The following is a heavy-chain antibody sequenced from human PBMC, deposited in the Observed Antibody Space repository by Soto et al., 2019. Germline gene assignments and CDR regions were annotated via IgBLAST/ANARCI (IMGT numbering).Heavy chain of an antibody. V-gene: IGHV1-46*01. Sequence: ASVKVSCKASGYTFTSYYMHWVRHAPGQGLEWMGIINPSGGSTSYAQKFQGRVTMTRDTSTSTVYMELSSLRSEDTAVYYCARDLQGEDIVLVPAAPGYWGQGTLVTVSS. CDR3: ARDLQGEDIVLVPAAPGY. CDR1: GYTFTSYY. CDR2: INPSGGST. D-gene: IGHD2-2*01. J-gene: IGHJ4*02.